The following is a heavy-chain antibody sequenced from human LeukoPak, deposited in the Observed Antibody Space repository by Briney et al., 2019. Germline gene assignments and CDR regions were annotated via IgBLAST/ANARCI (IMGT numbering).Heavy chain of an antibody. V-gene: IGHV3-48*03. CDR2: ISSSGSTI. J-gene: IGHJ4*02. CDR3: ARDLSSGSYFPSLSY. Sequence: GGSLRLSCAASGFTFSSYEMNCVRQAPGKGLEWVSYISSSGSTIYYADSVKGRFTISRDNAKNSLYLQMNSLRAEDTGVYYCARDLSSGSYFPSLSYWGQGTLVTVSS. D-gene: IGHD1-26*01. CDR1: GFTFSSYE.